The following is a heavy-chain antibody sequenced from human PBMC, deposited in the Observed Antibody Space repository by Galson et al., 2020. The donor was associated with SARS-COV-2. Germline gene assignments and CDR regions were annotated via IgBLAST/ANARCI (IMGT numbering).Heavy chain of an antibody. V-gene: IGHV2-70*11. CDR1: GFSLTTTGMC. J-gene: IGHJ5*02. CDR3: ARVTQLIGGEVVANCCYP. CDR2: IDWDDDK. Sequence: SGPTLVKPTQTLTLTCTFSGFSLTTTGMCVSWIRQPPGKALEWLARIDWDDDKYYSTSLKTRLTISKDTSKNQVVLTMTNMDPVDTATYYGARVTQLIGGEVVANCCYPWGQGTLVTVAS. D-gene: IGHD3-16*01.